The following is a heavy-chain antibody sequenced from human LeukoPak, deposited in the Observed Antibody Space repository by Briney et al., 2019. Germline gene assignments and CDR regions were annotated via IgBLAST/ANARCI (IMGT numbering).Heavy chain of an antibody. CDR3: AKDSLGPVVVAATPLDY. CDR1: GFTFDDYA. V-gene: IGHV3-43*02. J-gene: IGHJ4*02. CDR2: ISGDGGST. Sequence: PGGSLRLSCAASGFTFDDYAMHWVRQAPGKGLEWVSLISGDGGSTYYADSVKGRFTISRDNSENSLYLQMNSLRTEDTALYYCAKDSLGPVVVAATPLDYWGQGTLVTVSS. D-gene: IGHD2-15*01.